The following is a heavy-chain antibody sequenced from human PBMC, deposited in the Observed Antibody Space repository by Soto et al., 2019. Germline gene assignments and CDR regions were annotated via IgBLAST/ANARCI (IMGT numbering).Heavy chain of an antibody. CDR3: AKDSGYSYGYSGGMDV. D-gene: IGHD5-18*01. Sequence: GGSLRLSCAASGFTFSSYAMSWVRQAPGKGLEWVSAISGSGGSTYYADSVKGRFTISRDNSKNTLYLQMNSLRAEDTAVYYCAKDSGYSYGYSGGMDVWGQGTTVTVSS. CDR1: GFTFSSYA. J-gene: IGHJ6*02. CDR2: ISGSGGST. V-gene: IGHV3-23*01.